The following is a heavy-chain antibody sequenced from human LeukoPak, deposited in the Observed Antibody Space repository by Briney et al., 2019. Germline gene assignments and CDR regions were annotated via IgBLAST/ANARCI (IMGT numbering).Heavy chain of an antibody. CDR3: AHSPHFSSTSCYTFDY. V-gene: IGHV2-5*02. J-gene: IGHJ4*02. CDR1: GFSLSTSGVG. Sequence: SGPTLVKPTQTLTLTCTFSGFSLSTSGVGVGWIRQPPGKALEWLALIYWDDDKRYSPSLKSRLTITKDTSKNQVVLTMTNMDPVDTATYYCAHSPHFSSTSCYTFDYWGQGTLVTVSS. CDR2: IYWDDDK. D-gene: IGHD2-2*02.